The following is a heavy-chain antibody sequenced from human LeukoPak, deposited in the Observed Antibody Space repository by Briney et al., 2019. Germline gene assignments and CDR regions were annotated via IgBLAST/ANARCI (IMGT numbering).Heavy chain of an antibody. CDR1: GFTFSSYW. CDR3: ARNLRGPHDY. V-gene: IGHV3-7*01. Sequence: GGSLRLSCAASGFTFSSYWMNWVRQAPGKWLEWVANIKQDGSEIYYVDSVKGRFAISRDNAKNSLYLQMNSLRAEDTAVYYCARNLRGPHDYWGQGTLVTVSS. CDR2: IKQDGSEI. J-gene: IGHJ4*02. D-gene: IGHD1-14*01.